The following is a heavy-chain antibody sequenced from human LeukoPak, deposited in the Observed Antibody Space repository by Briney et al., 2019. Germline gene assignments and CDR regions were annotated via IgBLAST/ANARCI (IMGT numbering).Heavy chain of an antibody. J-gene: IGHJ5*02. Sequence: GGSLRLSCAASGFTFDEYAMHWVRQAPGKGLEWVSGISWNSGSIGYADSVKGRFTISRDNAKNSLYLQMNRLRVEDTALYYCAKDRLQDIVVVVADHWGQGTLVTVSS. D-gene: IGHD2-15*01. CDR3: AKDRLQDIVVVVADH. CDR2: ISWNSGSI. CDR1: GFTFDEYA. V-gene: IGHV3-9*01.